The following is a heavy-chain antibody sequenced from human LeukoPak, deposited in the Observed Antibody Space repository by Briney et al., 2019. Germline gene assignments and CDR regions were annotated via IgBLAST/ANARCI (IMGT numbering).Heavy chain of an antibody. CDR3: ARDEGGSSSSY. V-gene: IGHV4-59*12. CDR2: IYHSGST. Sequence: KPSETLSLTCTVSGGSISSYYWSWIRQPAGKGLEWIGYIYHSGSTYYNPSLKSRVTISVDRSKNQFSLKLSSVTAADTAVYYCARDEGGSSSSYWGQGTLVTVSS. D-gene: IGHD6-6*01. CDR1: GGSISSYY. J-gene: IGHJ4*02.